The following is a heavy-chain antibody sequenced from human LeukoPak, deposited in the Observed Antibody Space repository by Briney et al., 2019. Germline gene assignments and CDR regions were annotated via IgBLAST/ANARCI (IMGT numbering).Heavy chain of an antibody. J-gene: IGHJ4*02. V-gene: IGHV4-59*01. CDR3: ARVGSGYSYGSGFDY. D-gene: IGHD5-18*01. Sequence: TSETLSLNCTVSGGSISSYYWSWIRQPPGKGLEWIGYIYYSGGTNYNPSLKSRVTISVDTSKNQFSLKLSSVTAADTAVYYCARVGSGYSYGSGFDYWGQGTLVTVSS. CDR2: IYYSGGT. CDR1: GGSISSYY.